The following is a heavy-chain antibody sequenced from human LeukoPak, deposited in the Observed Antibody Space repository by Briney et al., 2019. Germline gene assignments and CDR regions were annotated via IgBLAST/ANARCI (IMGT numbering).Heavy chain of an antibody. Sequence: SETLSLTCTVSGGSINTNPNYWGWIRQPPGKGLEWIGEINHRGSTNYNPSLKSRVTISVDTSKNQFSLKLSSVTAADTAVYYCARVPKYFDLWGRGTLVTVSS. J-gene: IGHJ2*01. CDR1: GGSINTNPNY. V-gene: IGHV4-39*07. CDR2: INHRGST. CDR3: ARVPKYFDL.